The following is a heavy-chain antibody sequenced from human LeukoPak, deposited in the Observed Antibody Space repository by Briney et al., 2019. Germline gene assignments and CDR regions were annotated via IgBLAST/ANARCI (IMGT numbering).Heavy chain of an antibody. CDR3: ARESGYCGGGSCYWYFDL. CDR1: GDSVSSNSAA. J-gene: IGHJ2*01. V-gene: IGHV6-1*01. D-gene: IGHD2-15*01. CDR2: TYYRSKWYN. Sequence: SQTLSLTCAISGDSVSSNSAAWNWIRQSPSRGLEWLGRTYYRSKWYNDYAVSVKSRISIDPDTSKNQISLQLNSVTPEDTAVYYCARESGYCGGGSCYWYFDLWGRGTLVTVSS.